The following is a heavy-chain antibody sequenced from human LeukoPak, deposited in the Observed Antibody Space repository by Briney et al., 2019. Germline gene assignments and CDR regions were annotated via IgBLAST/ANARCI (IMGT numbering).Heavy chain of an antibody. D-gene: IGHD3-10*01. Sequence: GRSLRLSCAASGFTFDDYAMHWVRRVPGKGLEWVSGISWNSGSVAYADSVKGRFTISRDNAKNSLYLQMNSLRVEDTALYCCAKDMVRGKAFDYWGQGTLVTVSS. CDR2: ISWNSGSV. CDR3: AKDMVRGKAFDY. J-gene: IGHJ4*02. CDR1: GFTFDDYA. V-gene: IGHV3-9*01.